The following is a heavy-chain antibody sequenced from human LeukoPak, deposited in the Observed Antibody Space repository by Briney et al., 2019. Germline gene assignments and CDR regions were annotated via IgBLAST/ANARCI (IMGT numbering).Heavy chain of an antibody. D-gene: IGHD5-12*01. CDR2: IYSGGST. Sequence: GGSLRLSCAASGFTVRRNYMSWVRQAPGKGLEWVSVIYSGGSTYYADSVKGRFTISRDNSKNTLYLQMNSLRAEDTAVYYCASNSGYDLDYYYMDVWGKGTTVTVSS. CDR3: ASNSGYDLDYYYMDV. CDR1: GFTVRRNY. J-gene: IGHJ6*03. V-gene: IGHV3-53*01.